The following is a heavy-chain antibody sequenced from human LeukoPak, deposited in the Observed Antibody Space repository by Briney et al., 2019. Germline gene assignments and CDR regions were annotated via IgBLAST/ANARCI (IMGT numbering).Heavy chain of an antibody. Sequence: PSETLSLTCTVSGGSISSSSYYWGWIRQPPGKGLEWIGSIYYSGSTYYNPSLKSRVTISVDTSKNQFSLKLSSVTAADTAVYYCARDPYNIGGYGAFDIWGQGTMVTVSS. CDR1: GGSISSSSYY. J-gene: IGHJ3*02. V-gene: IGHV4-39*07. CDR3: ARDPYNIGGYGAFDI. D-gene: IGHD2-15*01. CDR2: IYYSGST.